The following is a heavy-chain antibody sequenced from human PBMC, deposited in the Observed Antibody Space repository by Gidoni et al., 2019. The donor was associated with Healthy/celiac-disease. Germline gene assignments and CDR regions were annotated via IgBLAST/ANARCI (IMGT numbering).Heavy chain of an antibody. J-gene: IGHJ4*02. V-gene: IGHV3-30-3*01. CDR3: ARDPSRHIVVVIAILGPIDY. D-gene: IGHD2-21*01. CDR1: GFPFSRYA. CDR2: ISYDGSNK. Sequence: QVQLVESGGGVVEPGRYLRLSCAASGFPFSRYAMHWVRQAPGKGLEWVAVISYDGSNKSYADSVKGRFTISRDNSKNTLYLQMNSLRAEDTAVYYCARDPSRHIVVVIAILGPIDYWGQGTLVTVSS.